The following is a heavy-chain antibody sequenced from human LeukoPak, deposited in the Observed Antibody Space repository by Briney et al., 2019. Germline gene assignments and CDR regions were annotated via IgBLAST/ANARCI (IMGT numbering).Heavy chain of an antibody. J-gene: IGHJ5*02. Sequence: GASVKVSCKASGFTFTSSAMQWVRQARGQRLEWIGWIVVGSGNTNYAQKFQERVTITRDMPTSTTYMELSSLRSEDTAVYYCGADLTMVRGVPRWFDPWGQGTLVTVSS. V-gene: IGHV1-58*02. CDR2: IVVGSGNT. CDR1: GFTFTSSA. D-gene: IGHD3-10*01. CDR3: GADLTMVRGVPRWFDP.